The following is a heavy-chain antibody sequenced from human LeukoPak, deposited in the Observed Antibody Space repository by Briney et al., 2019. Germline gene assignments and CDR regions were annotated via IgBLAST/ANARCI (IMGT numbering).Heavy chain of an antibody. V-gene: IGHV3-23*01. Sequence: PGGSLRLSCAASAFTFSSYAMSWVRQAPGKGLEWVSAISGSGGSTYYADSVKGRFTISRDNSKNTLYLQMNSLRAEDTAVYYCASHSPQYSSGWYRSSYYYYGMDVWGQGTTVTVSS. D-gene: IGHD6-19*01. CDR3: ASHSPQYSSGWYRSSYYYYGMDV. CDR2: ISGSGGST. CDR1: AFTFSSYA. J-gene: IGHJ6*02.